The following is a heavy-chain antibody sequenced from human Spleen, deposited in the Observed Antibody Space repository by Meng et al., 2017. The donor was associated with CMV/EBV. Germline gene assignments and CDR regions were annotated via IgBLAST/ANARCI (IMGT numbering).Heavy chain of an antibody. CDR2: IKYDGST. J-gene: IGHJ6*02. D-gene: IGHD2-21*01. CDR1: RDSILSY. CDR3: ARDPVEDDVAIPRRPNFSRYYGLNV. Sequence: GSLRLSCTVSRDSILSYWAWIRQSPGKGLEWIGSIKYDGSTVYNPSLQGRVSISEDTSKSSFSLKLFSVTAADTAVYFCARDPVEDDVAIPRRPNFSRYYGLNVWGQGTTVTVSS. V-gene: IGHV4-59*01.